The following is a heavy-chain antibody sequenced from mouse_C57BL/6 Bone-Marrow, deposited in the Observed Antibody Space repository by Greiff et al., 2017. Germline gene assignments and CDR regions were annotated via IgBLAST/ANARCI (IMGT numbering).Heavy chain of an antibody. CDR1: GFNIKDDY. CDR3: TTCFITTVVAHFDY. D-gene: IGHD1-1*01. CDR2: IDPENGDT. V-gene: IGHV14-4*01. Sequence: VQLQQSGAELVRPGASVKLSCTASGFNIKDDYMHWVKQRPEQGLEWIGWIDPENGDTEYASKFQGKATITAATSSNTAYLQLSSLTSEDTAVYYCTTCFITTVVAHFDYWGQGTTLTVSS. J-gene: IGHJ2*01.